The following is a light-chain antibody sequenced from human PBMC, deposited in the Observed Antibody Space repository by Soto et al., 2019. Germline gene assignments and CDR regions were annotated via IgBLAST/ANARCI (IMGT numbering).Light chain of an antibody. Sequence: QSALTQPPSASGSPGQSVTISCTGTSSDVGGYNYVSWYQQHPGKAPKLIIYEVRERPSGVPDRFSGSKSGNTASLTVSGLQAEDEADYYCRSYAGSTTVVFGGGTKLTVL. J-gene: IGLJ2*01. V-gene: IGLV2-8*01. CDR3: RSYAGSTTVV. CDR2: EVR. CDR1: SSDVGGYNY.